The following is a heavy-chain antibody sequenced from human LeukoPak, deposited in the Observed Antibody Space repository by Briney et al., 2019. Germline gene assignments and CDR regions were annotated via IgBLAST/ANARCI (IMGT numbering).Heavy chain of an antibody. J-gene: IGHJ4*02. D-gene: IGHD2-2*01. CDR3: ARGTAQYCSSTSCPNDY. CDR1: GFTLSSYW. Sequence: GGSLRLSCAASGFTLSSYWMSWVRQAPGKGLEWVANIRQDGSEKYYVDSVKGRFTISRDNALNSLYLQMNSLRPEDTAVYYCARGTAQYCSSTSCPNDYWGQGTLVTVSS. V-gene: IGHV3-7*04. CDR2: IRQDGSEK.